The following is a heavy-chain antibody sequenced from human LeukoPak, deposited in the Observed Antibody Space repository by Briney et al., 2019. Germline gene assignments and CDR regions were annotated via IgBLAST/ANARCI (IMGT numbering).Heavy chain of an antibody. CDR2: ISSGSTYM. V-gene: IGHV3-21*01. D-gene: IGHD3-16*01. CDR3: AREMGARLYYFDY. J-gene: IGHJ4*02. Sequence: KTGGSLRLSCAASGFTFSNYNMNWVRQAPGKGLEWVSFISSGSTYMYYADSVKGRFTISRDNAKNSLYLQINSLRAEDTAVYYCAREMGARLYYFDYWGQGTLVTVSS. CDR1: GFTFSNYN.